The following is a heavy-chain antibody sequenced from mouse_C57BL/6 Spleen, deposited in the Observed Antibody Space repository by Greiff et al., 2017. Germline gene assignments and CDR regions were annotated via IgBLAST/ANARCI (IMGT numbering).Heavy chain of an antibody. D-gene: IGHD2-4*01. CDR3: ARGRLRYYYAMDY. Sequence: QVQLQQPGTELVKPGASVKLSCKASGYTFTSYWMHWVKQRPGQGLEWIGNINPSNGGTNYNEKFKSKATLTVDKSSSTAYMELRSLTSEDTAVYYCARGRLRYYYAMDYWGQGTSVTVSS. V-gene: IGHV1-53*01. CDR2: INPSNGGT. CDR1: GYTFTSYW. J-gene: IGHJ4*01.